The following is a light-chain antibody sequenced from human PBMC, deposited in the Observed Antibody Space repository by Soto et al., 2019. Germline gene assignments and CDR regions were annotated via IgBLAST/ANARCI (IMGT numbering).Light chain of an antibody. CDR3: QQCKGYPIT. V-gene: IGKV1-13*02. CDR2: DAS. CDR1: QDICNT. Sequence: AIQLTQSPSSLSASVGDSVTITCRATQDICNTLAWYQHKPGRGPTLLIFDASTLESGVPSRFTGSGSGTHFTLTISSLQPEDFATYICQQCKGYPITFGQGTRVEV. J-gene: IGKJ5*01.